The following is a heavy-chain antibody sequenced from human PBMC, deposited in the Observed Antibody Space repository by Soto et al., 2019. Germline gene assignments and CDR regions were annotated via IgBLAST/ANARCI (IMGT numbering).Heavy chain of an antibody. V-gene: IGHV1-18*01. J-gene: IGHJ6*02. D-gene: IGHD2-21*01. CDR3: AREGNFYFKLYYYYGMDL. CDR2: ISAYNGNT. CDR1: GYTFTSYG. Sequence: ASVKVSCKASGYTFTSYGISWVRQAPGQGLEWMGWISAYNGNTNYAQKLQGRVTMTTDTSTSTAYMELRSLRSDDTAVYYCAREGNFYFKLYYYYGMDLWGQGTTVTVSS.